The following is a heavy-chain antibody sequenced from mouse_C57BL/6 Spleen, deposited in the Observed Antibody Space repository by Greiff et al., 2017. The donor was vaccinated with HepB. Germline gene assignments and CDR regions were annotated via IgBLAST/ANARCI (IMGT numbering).Heavy chain of an antibody. D-gene: IGHD1-1*01. CDR1: GYTFTSYW. J-gene: IGHJ2*01. V-gene: IGHV1-69*01. CDR3: ARSRDTTDYVDY. CDR2: IDPSDSYT. Sequence: VQLQQPGAELVMPGASVKLSCKASGYTFTSYWMHWVKQRPGQGLEWIGEIDPSDSYTNYNQKFKGKSTLTVDKSSSTADMQLSSLTSEDSAVYYCARSRDTTDYVDYWGQGTTLTVSS.